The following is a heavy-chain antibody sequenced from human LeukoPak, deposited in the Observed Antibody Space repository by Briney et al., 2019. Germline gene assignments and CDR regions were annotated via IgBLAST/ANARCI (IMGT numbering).Heavy chain of an antibody. V-gene: IGHV1-18*01. CDR2: ISAYNGNT. D-gene: IGHD7-27*01. Sequence: AAVTVSCXASGYTFTSYGISWVRQAPAQGLAWMGWISAYNGNTNYAQKLQGRVTMTTDTSTSTAYMELRSLRSDDTAVYYCAVANWGPPILRTTDFDYWGQGTLVTVSS. CDR1: GYTFTSYG. CDR3: AVANWGPPILRTTDFDY. J-gene: IGHJ4*02.